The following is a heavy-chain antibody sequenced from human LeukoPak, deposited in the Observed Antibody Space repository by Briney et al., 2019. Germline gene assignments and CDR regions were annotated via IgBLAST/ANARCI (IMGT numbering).Heavy chain of an antibody. CDR1: GGSISSGSYY. J-gene: IGHJ5*02. CDR3: ARHISVTRLTGWFDP. D-gene: IGHD1-14*01. CDR2: IYYSGTT. V-gene: IGHV4-39*01. Sequence: PSETLSLTCTVSGGSISSGSYYWVWIRQPPGKGLEWIGTIYYSGTTYYNPSLKSRVTISVDTSKNQFSLKLSSVTAADTAVYYCARHISVTRLTGWFDPWGQGTLVTVSS.